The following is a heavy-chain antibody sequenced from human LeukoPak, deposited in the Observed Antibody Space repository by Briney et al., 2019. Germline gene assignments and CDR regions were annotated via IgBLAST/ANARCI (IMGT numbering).Heavy chain of an antibody. Sequence: GGSLRLSCAASGFTFSSYWMSWVRQAPGKGLEWVANIKQDGSEEYYVDSVKGRFTISRDNAKNSLYLQMNSLRAEDTAVYYCARATLGYCSSTSCYTGYFDYWGQGTLVTVSS. CDR1: GFTFSSYW. D-gene: IGHD2-2*02. V-gene: IGHV3-7*01. CDR3: ARATLGYCSSTSCYTGYFDY. CDR2: IKQDGSEE. J-gene: IGHJ4*02.